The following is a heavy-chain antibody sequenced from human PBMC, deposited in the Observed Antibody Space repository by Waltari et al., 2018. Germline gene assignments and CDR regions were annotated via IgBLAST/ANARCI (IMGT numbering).Heavy chain of an antibody. CDR3: ARGGQLAPYDFDY. CDR1: GYTLTELS. CDR2: CDPEDCET. D-gene: IGHD6-6*01. V-gene: IGHV1-24*01. Sequence: QVQLVQSGAEVKKPGASVKVSCKVSGYTLTELSMHWVRQAPGKVLEWMGGCDPEDCETIYAQKFQGRVTSTTDESTSTADMELSSLRSEDTAVYYCARGGQLAPYDFDYWGQGTLVTVSS. J-gene: IGHJ4*02.